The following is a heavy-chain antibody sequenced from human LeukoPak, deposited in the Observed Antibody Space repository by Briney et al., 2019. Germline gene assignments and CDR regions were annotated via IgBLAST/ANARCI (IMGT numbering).Heavy chain of an antibody. J-gene: IGHJ4*02. CDR1: GGSISSSSYY. Sequence: SATLSLTCTVSGGSISSSSYYWGWIRQPPGKGLEWIGSIYYSGSTYYNPSLKSRVTISVDTSKNQFSLKLSSVTAADTAVYYCARDYYDSSGYVEYWGQGTLVTVSS. V-gene: IGHV4-39*01. CDR3: ARDYYDSSGYVEY. CDR2: IYYSGST. D-gene: IGHD3-22*01.